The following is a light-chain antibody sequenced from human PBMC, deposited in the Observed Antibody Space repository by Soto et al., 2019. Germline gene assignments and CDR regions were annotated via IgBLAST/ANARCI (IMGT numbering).Light chain of an antibody. CDR3: AAWDDSLSGWV. J-gene: IGLJ3*02. CDR1: SSNIGSNY. V-gene: IGLV1-47*01. CDR2: RNN. Sequence: QAVVTQPPSTSGTPGQRVTISCSGSSSNIGSNYVYWYQQLPGRAPKVLIYRNNQRPSGVPDRFSGSKSGTSASLAISGLRSEDEGDYYCAAWDDSLSGWVFGGGTKLTVL.